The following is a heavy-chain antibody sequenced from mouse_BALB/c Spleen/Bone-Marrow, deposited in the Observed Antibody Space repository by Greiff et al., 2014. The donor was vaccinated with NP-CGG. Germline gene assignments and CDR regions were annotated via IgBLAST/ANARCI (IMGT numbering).Heavy chain of an antibody. D-gene: IGHD1-2*01. CDR3: ARITTATGSIDY. CDR1: GFSLTNYG. J-gene: IGHJ4*01. V-gene: IGHV2-9*02. CDR2: IWADGST. Sequence: VQLVESGPGLVAPSQSLSITCNVSGFSLTNYGVHWVRQPPGKGLEWLGVIWADGSTNYNSAFMSRLSISKDNSKSQVFFKRNTLQTDATAMYYCARITTATGSIDYWGQGTSVTVSS.